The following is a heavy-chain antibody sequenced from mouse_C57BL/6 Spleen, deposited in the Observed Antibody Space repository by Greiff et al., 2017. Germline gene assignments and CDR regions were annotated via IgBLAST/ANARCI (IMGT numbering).Heavy chain of an antibody. J-gene: IGHJ4*01. Sequence: DVQLQESGPGLVKPSQSLSLTCSVTGYSITSGYYWNWIRQFPGNKLEWMGYISYDGSNNYNPSLKNRISITRDTSKNQFFLKLNSVTTEDTATYYCARDRDAWAMDYWGQGTSVTVSS. CDR1: GYSITSGYY. CDR3: ARDRDAWAMDY. V-gene: IGHV3-6*01. CDR2: ISYDGSN.